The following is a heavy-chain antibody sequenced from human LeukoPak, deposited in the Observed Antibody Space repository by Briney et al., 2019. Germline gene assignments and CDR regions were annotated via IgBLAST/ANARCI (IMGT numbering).Heavy chain of an antibody. V-gene: IGHV5-51*01. J-gene: IGHJ6*02. CDR3: ARHIFASGGLRGIAAAGTGDGTYYYYYGMDV. CDR1: GYSFTSYW. Sequence: GESLKISCKGSGYSFTSYWIGWVRQMPGKGLGWMGIIYPGDSDTRYSPSFQGQVTISADKSISTAYLQWSSLKASDTAMYYCARHIFASGGLRGIAAAGTGDGTYYYYYGMDVWGQGTTVTVSS. D-gene: IGHD6-13*01. CDR2: IYPGDSDT.